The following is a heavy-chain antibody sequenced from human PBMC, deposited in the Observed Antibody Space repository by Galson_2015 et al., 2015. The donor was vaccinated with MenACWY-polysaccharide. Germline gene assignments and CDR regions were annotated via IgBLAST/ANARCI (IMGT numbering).Heavy chain of an antibody. V-gene: IGHV3-33*01. CDR2: IQYDGTNK. Sequence: SLRLSCAASGLRFSGSGMHWVRQAPVKGLEWVAVIQYDGTNKVCADSVKGRFSIPRDNSKNTLYLEMNSLRAEDTALYYCAREGSRIVFHAFDVWGQGTMVTVSS. CDR1: GLRFSGSG. D-gene: IGHD2-21*01. J-gene: IGHJ3*01. CDR3: AREGSRIVFHAFDV.